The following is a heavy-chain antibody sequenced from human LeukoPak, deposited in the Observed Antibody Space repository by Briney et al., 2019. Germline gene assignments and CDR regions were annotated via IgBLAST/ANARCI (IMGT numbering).Heavy chain of an antibody. Sequence: SETLSLTCAVYGGSFSGYYWSWTRQPPGKGLEWIGEINHSGSTNYNPSLKGRVTISVDTSKNQFSLKLSSVTAADTAVYYCARGPAGYSSGWFDYWGQGTLVTVSS. CDR3: ARGPAGYSSGWFDY. V-gene: IGHV4-34*01. J-gene: IGHJ4*02. D-gene: IGHD6-19*01. CDR2: INHSGST. CDR1: GGSFSGYY.